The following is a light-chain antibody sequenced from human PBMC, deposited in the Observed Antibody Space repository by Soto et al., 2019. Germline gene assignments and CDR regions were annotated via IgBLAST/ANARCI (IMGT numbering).Light chain of an antibody. Sequence: SGLAQPGSVAGGPGPAVALSRTGTSSDVGGYNYVSWHQQHPGKAPKVLISVVSNRPSGVSNRFSGSKSGNTASLTISGLQAEDEADYYCFSYTSSGTYVFGTGTKVTVL. CDR1: SSDVGGYNY. V-gene: IGLV2-14*01. J-gene: IGLJ1*01. CDR3: FSYTSSGTYV. CDR2: VVS.